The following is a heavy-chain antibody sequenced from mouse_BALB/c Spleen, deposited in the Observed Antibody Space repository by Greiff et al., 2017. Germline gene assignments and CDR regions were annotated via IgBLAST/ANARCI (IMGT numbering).Heavy chain of an antibody. V-gene: IGHV5-12-2*01. CDR2: ISNGGGST. CDR3: ARRGGSRGFAY. Sequence: EVKVVESGGGLVQPGGSLKLSCAASGFTFSSYTMSWVRQTPEKRLEWVAYISNGGGSTYYPDTVKGRFTISRDNAKNTLYLQMSSLKSEDTAMYFCARRGGSRGFAYWGQGTLVTVSA. CDR1: GFTFSSYT. J-gene: IGHJ3*01. D-gene: IGHD3-1*01.